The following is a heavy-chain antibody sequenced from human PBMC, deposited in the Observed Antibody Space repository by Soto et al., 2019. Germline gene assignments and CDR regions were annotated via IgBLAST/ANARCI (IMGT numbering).Heavy chain of an antibody. CDR3: ARGVVVPAAPRFDP. Sequence: GGSLRLSCAASGFTFSSYAMHWVRQAPGKGLEWVAVISYDGSNKYYADSVKGRFTISRDNSKNTLYLQMNSLRAEDTAVYYCARGVVVPAAPRFDPWGQGTLVTVPQ. CDR1: GFTFSSYA. J-gene: IGHJ5*02. V-gene: IGHV3-30-3*01. D-gene: IGHD2-2*01. CDR2: ISYDGSNK.